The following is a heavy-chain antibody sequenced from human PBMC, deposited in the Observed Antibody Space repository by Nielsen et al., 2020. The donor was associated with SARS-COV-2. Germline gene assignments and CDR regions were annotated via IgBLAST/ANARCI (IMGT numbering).Heavy chain of an antibody. V-gene: IGHV3-23*01. J-gene: IGHJ5*02. CDR2: ISGSGGST. D-gene: IGHD1-1*01. CDR1: GFTFSSYA. CDR3: AKDLGFAGTTSWFDP. Sequence: GESLKISCAASGFTFSSYAMSWVRQAPGKGLEWVSAISGSGGSTYYADSVKGRFTISRDNSKNTLYLQMNSLRAEDTAVYYCAKDLGFAGTTSWFDPWGQGTLVTVSS.